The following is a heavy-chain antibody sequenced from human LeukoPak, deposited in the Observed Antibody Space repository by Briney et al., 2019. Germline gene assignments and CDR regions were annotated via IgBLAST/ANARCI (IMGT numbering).Heavy chain of an antibody. CDR2: INHSGST. CDR1: GGSFSGYY. Sequence: SETLSLTCAVYGGSFSGYYWSWIRQPPGKGLEWIGEINHSGSTNYNPSLKSRVTISVDTSKNQFSLKLSSVTAADTAVYYCARVNSRLNWFDPWGQGTLVTVSS. V-gene: IGHV4-34*01. D-gene: IGHD1-1*01. CDR3: ARVNSRLNWFDP. J-gene: IGHJ5*02.